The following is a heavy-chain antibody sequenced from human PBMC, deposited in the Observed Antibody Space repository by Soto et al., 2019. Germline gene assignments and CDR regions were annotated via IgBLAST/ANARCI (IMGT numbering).Heavy chain of an antibody. D-gene: IGHD2-15*01. J-gene: IGHJ5*02. Sequence: SETLSLTCAVSGGSISSSNWWSWVRQPPGKGLEWIGEIYHSGSTNYNPSLKSRVTISVDKSKNQFSLKLSSVTAADTAVYYCAREPPSHCSGGSCYSDPWGQGTLVTVSS. CDR1: GGSISSSNW. V-gene: IGHV4-4*02. CDR2: IYHSGST. CDR3: AREPPSHCSGGSCYSDP.